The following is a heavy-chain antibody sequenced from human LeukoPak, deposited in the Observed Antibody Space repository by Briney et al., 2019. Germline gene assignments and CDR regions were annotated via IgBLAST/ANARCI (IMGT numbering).Heavy chain of an antibody. V-gene: IGHV3-23*01. J-gene: IGHJ4*02. CDR3: AKQRYGDFFDY. Sequence: GGSLRLSCAASGFTFSTYAMSWVRQAPGKGLEWVSGLSPSGGNPIYADSVKGRFTISRDNSENTMFLQMNSLRVEDAAVYYCAKQRYGDFFDYWGQGTLVTVSS. D-gene: IGHD4-17*01. CDR2: LSPSGGNP. CDR1: GFTFSTYA.